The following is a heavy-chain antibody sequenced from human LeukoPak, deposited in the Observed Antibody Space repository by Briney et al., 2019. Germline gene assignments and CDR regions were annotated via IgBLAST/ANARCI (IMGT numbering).Heavy chain of an antibody. CDR3: ARDFSGHDSWNRNWFDP. CDR1: GGSISSYY. CDR2: IYTSGST. D-gene: IGHD5-12*01. V-gene: IGHV4-4*07. J-gene: IGHJ5*02. Sequence: PSETLSLTCTVSGGSISSYYWSWIRQPAGKGLEWIGRIYTSGSTNYNPSLKSRVTMSVDTSKNQFSLKLSSVTAADTAVYYCARDFSGHDSWNRNWFDPWGQGTLVTVSS.